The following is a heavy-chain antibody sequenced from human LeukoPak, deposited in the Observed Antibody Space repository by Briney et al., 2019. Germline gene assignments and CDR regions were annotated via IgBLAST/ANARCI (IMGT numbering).Heavy chain of an antibody. CDR2: FDPEDGET. D-gene: IGHD6-19*01. CDR1: GYTLTELS. J-gene: IGHJ1*01. CDR3: ATVPYSSGWYEYFQH. Sequence: ASVKVSCKVSGYTLTELSMHWVRQAPGKGVEWMGGFDPEDGETIYAQKFQGRVTMTEDTSTDTAYMELSSLRSEDTAVYYCATVPYSSGWYEYFQHWGQGTLVTVSS. V-gene: IGHV1-24*01.